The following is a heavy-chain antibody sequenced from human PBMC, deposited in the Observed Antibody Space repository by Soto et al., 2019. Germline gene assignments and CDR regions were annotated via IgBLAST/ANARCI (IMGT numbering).Heavy chain of an antibody. V-gene: IGHV4-34*01. CDR2: INHSGST. D-gene: IGHD1-26*01. J-gene: IGHJ4*02. CDR1: GGSFSGYY. Sequence: QVQLQQWGAGLLKPSETLSLTCAVYGGSFSGYYWSWIRQPPGKGLEWIGEINHSGSTNYNPSLKSRVTISVETSKNQFSLKLRSVTAADTAVYYCARGGVGATSFDYWGQGTLVTVSS. CDR3: ARGGVGATSFDY.